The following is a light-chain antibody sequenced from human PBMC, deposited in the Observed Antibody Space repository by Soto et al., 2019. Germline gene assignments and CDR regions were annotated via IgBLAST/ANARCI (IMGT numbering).Light chain of an antibody. Sequence: QSVLTQPPSASGTPGQSVTLSCSGSSSNIGSQTVNWYQQLPGTAPKLLVYGNNQRPSGVPDLFSGSKSGTSASLAISGLQTEDEADYYCSVWDDSLKGRVFGEGTKLTVL. CDR1: SSNIGSQT. V-gene: IGLV1-44*01. CDR2: GNN. CDR3: SVWDDSLKGRV. J-gene: IGLJ3*02.